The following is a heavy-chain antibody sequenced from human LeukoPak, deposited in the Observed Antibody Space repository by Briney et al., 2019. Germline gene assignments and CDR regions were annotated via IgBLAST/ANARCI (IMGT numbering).Heavy chain of an antibody. V-gene: IGHV4-34*01. CDR1: GGSFSGYY. CDR2: INHSGST. Sequence: SETLSLTCAVYGGSFSGYYWSWIRQPPGKGLEWIGEINHSGSTNYNPSLKSRVTISVDTSKNQFSLKLSSVTAADTAVYYCAREIKEDYFDYWGQGTLVTVSS. CDR3: AREIKEDYFDY. J-gene: IGHJ4*02.